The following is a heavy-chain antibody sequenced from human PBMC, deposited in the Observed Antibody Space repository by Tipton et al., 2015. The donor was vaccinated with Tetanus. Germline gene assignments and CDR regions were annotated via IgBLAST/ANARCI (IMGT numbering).Heavy chain of an antibody. J-gene: IGHJ4*02. CDR1: GFIFSSYG. Sequence: SLRLSCAASGFIFSSYGIHWVRQAPGKGLEWVAVSWYDGTDKYYADSVKGRFTISRHNSKNTLYLQMNSLRAEDTAVYYCAREADCSGGSCFSGDFDNWGQGTQVTVSS. CDR2: SWYDGTDK. D-gene: IGHD2-15*01. V-gene: IGHV3-33*01. CDR3: AREADCSGGSCFSGDFDN.